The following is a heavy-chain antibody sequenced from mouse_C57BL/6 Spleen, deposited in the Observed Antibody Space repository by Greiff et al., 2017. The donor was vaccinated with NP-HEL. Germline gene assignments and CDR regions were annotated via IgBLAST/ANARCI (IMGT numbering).Heavy chain of an antibody. J-gene: IGHJ3*01. V-gene: IGHV1-80*01. CDR1: GYAFSSYW. Sequence: QVQLQQSGAELVKPGASVKISCKASGYAFSSYWMNWVKQRPGKGLEWIGQIYPGDGDTNYNGKFKGKATLTADKSSSTAYMQLSSLTSEDSAVYFCARYAIVTTSWFAYWGQGTLVTVSA. D-gene: IGHD2-5*01. CDR2: IYPGDGDT. CDR3: ARYAIVTTSWFAY.